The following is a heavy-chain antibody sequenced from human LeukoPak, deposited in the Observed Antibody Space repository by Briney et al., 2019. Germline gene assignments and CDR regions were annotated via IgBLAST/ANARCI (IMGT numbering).Heavy chain of an antibody. CDR1: GFTFSSYW. D-gene: IGHD6-19*01. J-gene: IGHJ6*02. CDR3: ARPLGSGWYDYYYYGMDV. V-gene: IGHV3-7*01. Sequence: GGSLRLSCAASGFTFSSYWMSWVRQAPGKGLEWVANIKQDGSEKYYVDSVKGRFTISRDNAKNSLYLQMNSLRAEDTAVYYCARPLGSGWYDYYYYGMDVWGQGTTVTVSS. CDR2: IKQDGSEK.